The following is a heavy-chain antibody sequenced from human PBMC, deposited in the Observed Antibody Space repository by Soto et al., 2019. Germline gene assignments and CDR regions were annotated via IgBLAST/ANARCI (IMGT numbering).Heavy chain of an antibody. V-gene: IGHV3-15*06. CDR2: IKSKNDGETT. Sequence: EVQLVESGGGSARPGESLRLSCSASGFSFKNAWMSWFRQAPGKGLECVGLIKSKNDGETTSYSAPVKGRFTMSRDDSTNTLYLQMNSLKIEDRGMYYCVADVPWQGRVEFYFWGQGAPVTVSS. J-gene: IGHJ4*02. CDR1: GFSFKNAW. D-gene: IGHD3-10*01. CDR3: VADVPWQGRVEFYF.